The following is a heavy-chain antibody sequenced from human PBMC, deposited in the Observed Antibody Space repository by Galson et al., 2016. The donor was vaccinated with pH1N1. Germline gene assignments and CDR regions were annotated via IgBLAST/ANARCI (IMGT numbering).Heavy chain of an antibody. CDR2: IYYSGST. D-gene: IGHD4-17*01. Sequence: SETLSLTCTVSGGSISIGNSYWSWIRQHPGKGLEWIGYIYYSGSTNYNPSLKSRVTISVDRSKNQFSLKLTSVTAADTAVYYCARQIRGDLDWYFDLWGRGTLVTVSS. J-gene: IGHJ2*01. CDR1: GGSISIGNSY. V-gene: IGHV4-61*01. CDR3: ARQIRGDLDWYFDL.